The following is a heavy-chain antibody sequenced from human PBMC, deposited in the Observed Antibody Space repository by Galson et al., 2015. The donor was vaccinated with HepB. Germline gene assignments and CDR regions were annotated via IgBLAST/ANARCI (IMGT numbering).Heavy chain of an antibody. CDR3: AKDICGGSCYSGYYYYGMDV. CDR2: ISWDGGST. CDR1: GFTFDDYT. D-gene: IGHD2-15*01. V-gene: IGHV3-43*01. Sequence: SLRLSCAASGFTFDDYTMHWVRQAPGKGLEWVSLISWDGGSTYYADSVKGRFTISRDNSKNSLYLQMNSLRTEDTALYYCAKDICGGSCYSGYYYYGMDVWGQGTTVTVSS. J-gene: IGHJ6*02.